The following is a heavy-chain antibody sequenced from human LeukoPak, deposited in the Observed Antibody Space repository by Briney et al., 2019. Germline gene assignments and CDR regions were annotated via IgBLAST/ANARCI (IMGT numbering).Heavy chain of an antibody. Sequence: SETLSLTCAVYGGSFSGYYWSWIRQPPGKGLEWIGEINHSGSTNYNPSLKSRVTISVDTSKNQFSLKLSSVTAADTAVYYCARGRRPRFMITFGGVIAYFDYRGQGTLVTVSS. V-gene: IGHV4-34*01. J-gene: IGHJ4*02. CDR1: GGSFSGYY. CDR3: ARGRRPRFMITFGGVIAYFDY. CDR2: INHSGST. D-gene: IGHD3-16*02.